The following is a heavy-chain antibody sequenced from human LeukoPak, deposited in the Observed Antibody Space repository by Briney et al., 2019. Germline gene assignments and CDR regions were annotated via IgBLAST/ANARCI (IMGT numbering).Heavy chain of an antibody. Sequence: GGSLRLSCAASGFTFSSYAMSWVRQAPGKGLEWVSAISGSGGSTYYADSVKGRFTISRDNSKNTLYLQMNSLRAEDTAVYYXXXXXXXXGDYGALDYWGQGTLVTVSS. J-gene: IGHJ4*02. CDR1: GFTFSSYA. V-gene: IGHV3-23*01. CDR3: XXXXXXXGDYGALDY. D-gene: IGHD4-17*01. CDR2: ISGSGGST.